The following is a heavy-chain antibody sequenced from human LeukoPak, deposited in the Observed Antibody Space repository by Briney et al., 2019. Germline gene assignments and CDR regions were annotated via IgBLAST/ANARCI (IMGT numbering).Heavy chain of an antibody. CDR2: IIPIFGTA. Sequence: SVKVSCKASGGTFSSYAISWVRQAPGQGLEWMGGIIPIFGTANYAQKFQGRVTITADESTSTAYMELSSLRSEDTAVYYCARDQYYYGSGSRNWFDPWGQGTLVTVSS. D-gene: IGHD3-10*01. V-gene: IGHV1-69*01. CDR1: GGTFSSYA. J-gene: IGHJ5*02. CDR3: ARDQYYYGSGSRNWFDP.